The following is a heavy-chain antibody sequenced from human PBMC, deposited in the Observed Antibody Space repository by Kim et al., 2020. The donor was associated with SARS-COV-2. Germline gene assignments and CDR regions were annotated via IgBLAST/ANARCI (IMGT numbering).Heavy chain of an antibody. V-gene: IGHV3-23*01. CDR3: AKADPDYGDYAFDY. J-gene: IGHJ4*02. CDR1: GLTFSGYA. Sequence: GGSLRLSCAASGLTFSGYAMSWVRQAPGRGLEWISTINYNGGSTDYADSVKGRFTISRDNSKNTLYLQMNSLRAEDTAVYYRAKADPDYGDYAFDYWGQGTLVTVSS. D-gene: IGHD4-17*01. CDR2: INYNGGST.